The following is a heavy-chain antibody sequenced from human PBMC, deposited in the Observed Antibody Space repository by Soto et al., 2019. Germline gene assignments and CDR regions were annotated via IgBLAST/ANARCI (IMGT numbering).Heavy chain of an antibody. CDR1: GGSVNNKTYY. J-gene: IGHJ4*02. CDR2: VYYSGTT. V-gene: IGHV4-61*01. Sequence: PSETLSLTCSVSGGSVNNKTYYWSWIRQPPGKRLEWIGYVYYSGTTNYNPSLKSRVTISVDTSKNQFSLKLSSVTAADTAVYYCARSRSHSKIYCSGGSCYSGSRYFDYWGQGTLVTVSS. D-gene: IGHD2-15*01. CDR3: ARSRSHSKIYCSGGSCYSGSRYFDY.